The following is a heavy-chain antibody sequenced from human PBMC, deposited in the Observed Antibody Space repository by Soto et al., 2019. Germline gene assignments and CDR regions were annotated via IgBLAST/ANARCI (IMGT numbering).Heavy chain of an antibody. Sequence: QVQLVESGGGVVQPGGSLRLSCTTSGFTFNTYGMHWVRQAPGKGLERVAIIWYDGSNKYYADSVKGRFTTSRDHSKNTLGLQMNRLRAEDTALYHCARADCTGAYCYSWPFNYGVDVWSQWATVTVSS. V-gene: IGHV3-33*08. J-gene: IGHJ6*02. CDR1: GFTFNTYG. D-gene: IGHD2-15*01. CDR2: IWYDGSNK. CDR3: ARADCTGAYCYSWPFNYGVDV.